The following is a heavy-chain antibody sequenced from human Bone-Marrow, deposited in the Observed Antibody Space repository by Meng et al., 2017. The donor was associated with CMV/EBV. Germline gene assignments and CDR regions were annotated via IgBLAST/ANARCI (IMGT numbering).Heavy chain of an antibody. CDR3: ARDWDNGIDV. V-gene: IGHV4-59*01. CDR1: GAPLSHYY. CDR2: VFYSGST. D-gene: IGHD1-26*01. J-gene: IGHJ6*02. Sequence: SEPLSLTCTVSGAPLSHYYWSWIRQPPGKGLEWIGYVFYSGSTNYSPSFKSRVTISTDMSKNQFSLNLASVTAADTAVYYCARDWDNGIDVWGQGATVTVSS.